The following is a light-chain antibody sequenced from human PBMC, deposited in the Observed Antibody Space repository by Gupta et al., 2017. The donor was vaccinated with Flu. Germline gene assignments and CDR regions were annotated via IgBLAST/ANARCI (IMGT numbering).Light chain of an antibody. CDR2: GAS. Sequence: IQMTQSPSSLSASVGDRVTITCRASQGIINNVAWFQQKPGQAPKYLISGASTLQSGVPSRFSGSGCRTEFTLTITSRQPEDFATYYCQHENSSPLTFGQGTPVDIK. CDR1: QGIINN. J-gene: IGKJ5*01. CDR3: QHENSSPLT. V-gene: IGKV1-16*01.